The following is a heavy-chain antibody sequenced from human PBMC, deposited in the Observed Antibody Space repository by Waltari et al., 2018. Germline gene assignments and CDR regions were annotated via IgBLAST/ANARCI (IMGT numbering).Heavy chain of an antibody. D-gene: IGHD4-17*01. V-gene: IGHV1-46*01. J-gene: IGHJ4*02. Sequence: QVQLVQSGAEVKKPGASVKVSCKASGYTFSNFYMHWVRQAPGQGLEWMGIINPSGGSTSYAQKFQGRVTMTRDTSTSTVYMELSSLGSEDTAVYYCVRSATTVVSPDYWGQGTLVTVSS. CDR3: VRSATTVVSPDY. CDR2: INPSGGST. CDR1: GYTFSNFY.